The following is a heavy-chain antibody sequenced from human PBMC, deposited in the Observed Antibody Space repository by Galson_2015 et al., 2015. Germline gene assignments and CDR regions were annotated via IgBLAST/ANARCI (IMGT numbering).Heavy chain of an antibody. J-gene: IGHJ4*02. Sequence: SLRLSCAASGFTFSTYAMNWVRQAPGKGLEWVSVISGSTGSTYYADSVKGRFTISRDNSENTVHLQMNSLRAEDTAVYFCAKALVVAAHSSFDYWGQGTLVTVSS. V-gene: IGHV3-23*01. D-gene: IGHD2-15*01. CDR3: AKALVVAAHSSFDY. CDR1: GFTFSTYA. CDR2: ISGSTGST.